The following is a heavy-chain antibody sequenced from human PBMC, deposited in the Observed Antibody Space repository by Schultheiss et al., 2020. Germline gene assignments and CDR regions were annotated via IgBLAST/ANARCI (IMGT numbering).Heavy chain of an antibody. CDR2: ISWNSGSI. J-gene: IGHJ4*02. D-gene: IGHD6-13*01. CDR1: GFTFDDYA. V-gene: IGHV3-9*01. Sequence: GGSLRLSCAASGFTFDDYAMHWVRQAPGKGLEWVSGISWNSGSIGYADSVKGRFTISRDNAKNSLYLQMNSLRAEDTAVYYCARGSTGYSSSWYYFDYWGQGTLVTVSS. CDR3: ARGSTGYSSSWYYFDY.